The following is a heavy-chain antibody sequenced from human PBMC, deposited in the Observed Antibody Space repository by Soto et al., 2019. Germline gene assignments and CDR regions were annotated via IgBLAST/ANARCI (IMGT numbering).Heavy chain of an antibody. V-gene: IGHV2-5*02. J-gene: IGHJ5*02. CDR1: GFSLSTSGVG. CDR3: AYYHSSEGFDP. CDR2: IYWDDDK. Sequence: QITLKESGPTLVKPTQTLTLTCTFSGFSLSTSGVGVGWIRQPPGKALEWLALIYWDDDKRYSPSLKSRLTITNNTSKNPVVLTLTNMDPVHTATYYCAYYHSSEGFDPWGQGTLVTVSS. D-gene: IGHD3-22*01.